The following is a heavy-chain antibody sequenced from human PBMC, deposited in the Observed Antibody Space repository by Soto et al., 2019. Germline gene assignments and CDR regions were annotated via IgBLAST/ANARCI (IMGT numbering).Heavy chain of an antibody. CDR2: ISGSGGST. V-gene: IGHV3-23*01. CDR3: ARFYDFWSGYYAQYGMDV. Sequence: HPGGSLRLSCAASGFTFSSYAMSWVRQAPGKGLEWVSAISGSGGSTYYADSVKGRFTISRDNSKNTLYLQMNSLRAEDTAVYYCARFYDFWSGYYAQYGMDVWGQGTTVTVSS. J-gene: IGHJ6*02. D-gene: IGHD3-3*01. CDR1: GFTFSSYA.